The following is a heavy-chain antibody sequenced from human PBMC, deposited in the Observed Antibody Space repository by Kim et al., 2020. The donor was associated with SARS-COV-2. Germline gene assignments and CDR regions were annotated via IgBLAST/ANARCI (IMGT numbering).Heavy chain of an antibody. CDR3: ARVGPYSGYDREAFDI. V-gene: IGHV1-69*01. J-gene: IGHJ3*02. Sequence: KFQGRVTITADESTGTAYMELSSLRSEDTAVYYCARVGPYSGYDREAFDIWGQGTMVTVSS. D-gene: IGHD5-12*01.